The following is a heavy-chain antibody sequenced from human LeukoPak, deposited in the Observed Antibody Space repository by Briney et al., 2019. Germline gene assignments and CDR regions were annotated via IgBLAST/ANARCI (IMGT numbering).Heavy chain of an antibody. D-gene: IGHD3-3*01. CDR1: GYTFTSYG. J-gene: IGHJ6*02. CDR2: ISAYNGNT. Sequence: ASVKVSCTASGYTFTSYGISWVRQAPGQGLEWMGWISAYNGNTNYAQKLQGRVTMTTDTSTSTAYMELRSLRSDDTAVYYCARDWYDFWSGYQDYYYYGMDVWGQGTTVTVSS. CDR3: ARDWYDFWSGYQDYYYYGMDV. V-gene: IGHV1-18*01.